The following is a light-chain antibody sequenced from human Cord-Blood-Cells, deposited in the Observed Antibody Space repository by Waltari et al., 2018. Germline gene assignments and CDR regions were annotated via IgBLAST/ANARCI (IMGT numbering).Light chain of an antibody. J-gene: IGLJ3*02. CDR1: SSNIGSNY. V-gene: IGLV1-47*01. CDR2: RNK. CDR3: AARDNGLSGRV. Sequence: QSVLTQPPSASGTPGQRVTISCSGSSSNIGSNYVYWYQQLPGTAPKLLIYRNKERPSADPDRSAGTKSGASASLPMSWHQSVGVSEYYWAARDNGLSGRVFGVGTKLTGL.